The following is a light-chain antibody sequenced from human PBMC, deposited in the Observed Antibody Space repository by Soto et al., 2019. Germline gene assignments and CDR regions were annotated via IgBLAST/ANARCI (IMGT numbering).Light chain of an antibody. CDR2: EVT. Sequence: SALTQPVSVSGSPGQSITISCSGTSSDVGAYNYVSWYQQHPDKAPKLMIYEVTTRPSGVSDRFSGSKSGNTASLTISGLQAEDEADYHCSSYSSNSTLYVFGTGTKVTVL. V-gene: IGLV2-14*01. CDR3: SSYSSNSTLYV. CDR1: SSDVGAYNY. J-gene: IGLJ1*01.